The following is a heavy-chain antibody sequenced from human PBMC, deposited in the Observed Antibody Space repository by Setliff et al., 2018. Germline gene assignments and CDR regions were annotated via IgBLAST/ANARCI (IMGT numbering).Heavy chain of an antibody. V-gene: IGHV3-33*06. J-gene: IGHJ6*02. CDR1: GFTFRDYG. CDR2: LWFDGTKK. D-gene: IGHD3-16*01. CDR3: TKARKRINWGIQNYYGMDV. Sequence: GGSLRLSCAASGFTFRDYGMHWVRQAPGKGLEWVAGLWFDGTKKTYGNSVKGRFTISRDNSKNTLSLEMNSLRVEDTAVYYRTKARKRINWGIQNYYGMDVWGQGTTVTSP.